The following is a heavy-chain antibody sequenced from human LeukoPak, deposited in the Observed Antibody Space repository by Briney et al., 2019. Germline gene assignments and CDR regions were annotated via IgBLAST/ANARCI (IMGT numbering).Heavy chain of an antibody. CDR2: IYYSGST. CDR1: GGSISSSSYY. Sequence: PSETLSLTCTVSGGSISSSSYYWGWIRQPPGKGLEWIGSIYYSGSTYYNPSLKSRVTISVDTSKNQFSLKLSSVTAADTAVYYCARQAGGSTSSFWNYWGQGTLVTVSS. CDR3: ARQAGGSTSSFWNY. V-gene: IGHV4-39*01. D-gene: IGHD2-2*01. J-gene: IGHJ4*02.